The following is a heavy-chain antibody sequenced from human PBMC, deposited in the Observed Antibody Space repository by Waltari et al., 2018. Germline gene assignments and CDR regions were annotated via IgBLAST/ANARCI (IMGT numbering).Heavy chain of an antibody. CDR2: VDPEDGET. Sequence: EVQLVQSGAEVKKPGATVKISCQASGYTFTDYYMNWVQQAPGKGLEGMGRVDPEDGETINAEKFQGRVTITADTSTDTAYMELSSLRSEDTAVYYCATPYCSSTSCYFSVDFQHWGQGTLVTVSS. D-gene: IGHD2-2*01. V-gene: IGHV1-69-2*01. CDR1: GYTFTDYY. CDR3: ATPYCSSTSCYFSVDFQH. J-gene: IGHJ1*01.